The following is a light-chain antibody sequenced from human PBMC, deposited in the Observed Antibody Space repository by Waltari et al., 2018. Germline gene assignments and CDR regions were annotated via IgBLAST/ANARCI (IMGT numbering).Light chain of an antibody. CDR3: QQYSSFST. Sequence: DIQMTQSPSTLSASVGDRVTISCRASQSVGTWLAWYQQKPGKAPKLLIYMASSLDSGVPSSIRGSGSGTAFTLTISSLQPDDFATYSCQQYSSFSTFGQGTKV. J-gene: IGKJ2*01. CDR1: QSVGTW. CDR2: MAS. V-gene: IGKV1-5*03.